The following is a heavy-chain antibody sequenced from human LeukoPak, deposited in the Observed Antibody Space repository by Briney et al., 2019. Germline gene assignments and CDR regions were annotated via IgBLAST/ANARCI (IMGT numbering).Heavy chain of an antibody. V-gene: IGHV3-33*08. CDR3: VRPYRSSWFLFDF. CDR1: GFSVSSKF. D-gene: IGHD6-13*01. Sequence: PGGSLRLSCAASGFSVSSKFMSWVRQAPGKGLEWVAVIWYDGSIKYYADSVRGRFTISRDNSKNALYLEMNTLRAEDTAVYYCVRPYRSSWFLFDFWGQGTLVTVSS. J-gene: IGHJ4*02. CDR2: IWYDGSIK.